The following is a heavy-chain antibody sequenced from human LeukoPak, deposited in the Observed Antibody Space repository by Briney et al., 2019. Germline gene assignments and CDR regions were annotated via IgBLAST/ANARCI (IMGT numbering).Heavy chain of an antibody. D-gene: IGHD4-23*01. CDR1: GLTFSSYA. CDR3: AKDLGGGLRWDMFDY. CDR2: ISGRGGST. Sequence: PGGSLRLSCAASGLTFSSYAMSWVRQAPGKGLEWVSAISGRGGSTYYADSVKGRFTISRDNSKNTLYLQMNSLRAEDTAVYYCAKDLGGGLRWDMFDYWGQGTLVTVSS. J-gene: IGHJ4*02. V-gene: IGHV3-23*01.